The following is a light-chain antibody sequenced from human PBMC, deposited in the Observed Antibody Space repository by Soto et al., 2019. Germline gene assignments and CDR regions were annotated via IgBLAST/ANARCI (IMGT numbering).Light chain of an antibody. J-gene: IGKJ1*01. Sequence: ESVWAQSPGSLSVCLEGRAALSCRASQTVSNNYLAWYQQKPGQAPRLLIYGTSNRATGIPDRFSGSGSGTDFTLTISRLEPEDFVIYYCQQYGSSPWTFGQGTKVDIK. CDR1: QTVSNNY. V-gene: IGKV3-20*01. CDR3: QQYGSSPWT. CDR2: GTS.